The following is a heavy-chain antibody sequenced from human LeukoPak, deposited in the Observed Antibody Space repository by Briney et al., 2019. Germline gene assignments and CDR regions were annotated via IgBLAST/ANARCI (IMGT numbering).Heavy chain of an antibody. V-gene: IGHV4-59*01. CDR3: ARGQGFDP. CDR1: GGSTSSYY. CDR2: IYYNGNT. Sequence: SETLSLTCTVSGGSTSSYYWSWIRQPPGKGLEWIGYIYYNGNTNYNPSLKSRVTISVDTSKNQFSLKLSSVTAADTAVYYCARGQGFDPWGQGTLVTVSS. J-gene: IGHJ5*02.